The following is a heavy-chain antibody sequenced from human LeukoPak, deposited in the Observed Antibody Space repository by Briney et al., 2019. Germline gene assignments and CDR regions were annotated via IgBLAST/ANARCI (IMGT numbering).Heavy chain of an antibody. CDR1: GFTFSSYA. CDR3: ARATKIDY. Sequence: PGGSLRLSCAASGFTFSSYAMTWVRQVPGKGLEWVSSMIISGGSTYYADSVKGRFTISRDNSKNTLYLQMNSLRVEDTALYYCARATKIDYWGQGALVTVSS. CDR2: MIISGGST. V-gene: IGHV3-23*01. J-gene: IGHJ4*02. D-gene: IGHD1-1*01.